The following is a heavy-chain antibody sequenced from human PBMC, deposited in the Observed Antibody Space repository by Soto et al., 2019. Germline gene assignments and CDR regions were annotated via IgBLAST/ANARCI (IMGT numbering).Heavy chain of an antibody. CDR2: ISDGGDLT. J-gene: IGHJ3*02. CDR1: GFAFSSHP. D-gene: IGHD3-10*01. CDR3: ARRVIGSSRAYDI. Sequence: VQLLESGGGLAQPGGSLRLSCAASGFAFSSHPMSWVRQAPEKGLEWVAGISDGGDLTYNADSVRGRFTISRDNSRNTLYPQMNSLRAEDTAVYYCARRVIGSSRAYDIWGKGTMVTVSS. V-gene: IGHV3-23*01.